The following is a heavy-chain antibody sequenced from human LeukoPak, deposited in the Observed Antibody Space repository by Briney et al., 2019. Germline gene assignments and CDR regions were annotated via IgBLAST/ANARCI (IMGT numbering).Heavy chain of an antibody. D-gene: IGHD2-15*01. CDR2: IENNGRST. CDR3: AREKVVASQYYYYGMDV. J-gene: IGHJ6*02. V-gene: IGHV3-74*01. Sequence: GGSLRLSCEASGFTFSNYWMHWVRQAPGKGLVWVSHIENNGRSTNYADSVKGRFTISRGNTRNTLSLEMNNLRAEDTAIYYCAREKVVASQYYYYGMDVWGQGTTVTVSS. CDR1: GFTFSNYW.